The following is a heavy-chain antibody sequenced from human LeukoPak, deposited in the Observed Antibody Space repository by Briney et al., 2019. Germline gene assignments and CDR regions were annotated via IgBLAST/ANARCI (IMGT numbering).Heavy chain of an antibody. CDR2: INPSGGST. Sequence: ASVKVSCKAFGYTFTSNYMHWVRQAPGQGPEWMGVINPSGGSTSYAQKFQGRVTMTRDMSTSTVYMELSSLRSEDTAVYYCAREVSSGYYFGYWGQGTLVTVSS. CDR1: GYTFTSNY. CDR3: AREVSSGYYFGY. V-gene: IGHV1-46*01. D-gene: IGHD3-22*01. J-gene: IGHJ4*02.